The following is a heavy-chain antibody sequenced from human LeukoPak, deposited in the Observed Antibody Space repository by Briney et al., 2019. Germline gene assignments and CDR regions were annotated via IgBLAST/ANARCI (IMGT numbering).Heavy chain of an antibody. CDR1: GGSFSCYA. CDR2: IILILGIA. J-gene: IGHJ5*02. CDR3: SRDRENWFVP. Sequence: SVTLSRTSSGGSFSCYAFCWVWMGPAQGKEWMGRIILILGIANYAQQSQDRVTITSDKSTSKAYMQLSSLRSEDTAAYYCSRDRENWFVPWGERALVTPSP. V-gene: IGHV1-69*04.